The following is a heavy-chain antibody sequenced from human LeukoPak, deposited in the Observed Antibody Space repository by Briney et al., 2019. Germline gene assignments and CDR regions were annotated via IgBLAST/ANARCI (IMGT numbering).Heavy chain of an antibody. D-gene: IGHD4-17*01. Sequence: ASVKVSCKVSGYTPTEISMHWVRQAPGQGLEWMGGFNPEDVETIYARSFQGRLTVTEDTSTDTAYMELSSLRAEDTAMYYCATEIVGYGDVHYFDSWGQGTLVTVSS. V-gene: IGHV1-24*01. CDR3: ATEIVGYGDVHYFDS. CDR2: FNPEDVET. J-gene: IGHJ4*02. CDR1: GYTPTEIS.